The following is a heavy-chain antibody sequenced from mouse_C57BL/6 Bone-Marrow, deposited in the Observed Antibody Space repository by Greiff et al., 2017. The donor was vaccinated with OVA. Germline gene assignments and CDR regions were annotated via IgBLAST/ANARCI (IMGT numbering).Heavy chain of an antibody. CDR2: IYPGDGDT. CDR3: ARWLQDY. Sequence: VNVVESGPELVKPGASVKISCKASGYAFSSSWMNWVKQRPGKGLEWIGRIYPGDGDTNYNGKFKGKATLTADKSSSTAYMQLSSLTSEDSAVYFCARWLQDYWGQGTTLTVSS. CDR1: GYAFSSSW. J-gene: IGHJ2*01. V-gene: IGHV1-82*01. D-gene: IGHD2-2*01.